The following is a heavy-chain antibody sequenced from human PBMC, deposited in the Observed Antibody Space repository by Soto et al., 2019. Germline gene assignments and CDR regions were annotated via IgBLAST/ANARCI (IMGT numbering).Heavy chain of an antibody. J-gene: IGHJ6*02. Sequence: TLSLPCTVSGGSISSGGYYWSWIRQHPGKGLEWIGYIYYSGSTYYNPSLKSRVTISVDTSKNQFSLKLSSVTAADTAVYYCATETPVVVPAGGMDVWGQGTTVTVSS. D-gene: IGHD2-2*01. CDR2: IYYSGST. V-gene: IGHV4-31*03. CDR1: GGSISSGGYY. CDR3: ATETPVVVPAGGMDV.